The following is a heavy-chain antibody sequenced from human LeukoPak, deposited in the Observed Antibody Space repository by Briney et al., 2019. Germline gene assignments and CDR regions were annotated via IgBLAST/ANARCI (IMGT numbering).Heavy chain of an antibody. V-gene: IGHV1-24*01. CDR1: VYTLTELS. D-gene: IGHD3-10*01. J-gene: IGHJ4*02. Sequence: ASVKVSCKVSVYTLTELSMHWVRQAPGKGLEWMGGFDTEDGETIYAQKFQGRVTMTEDTSTDTAYMELSSLRSEDTAVYYCATEHYYGSGSYGGPFDYWGQGTLVTVSS. CDR3: ATEHYYGSGSYGGPFDY. CDR2: FDTEDGET.